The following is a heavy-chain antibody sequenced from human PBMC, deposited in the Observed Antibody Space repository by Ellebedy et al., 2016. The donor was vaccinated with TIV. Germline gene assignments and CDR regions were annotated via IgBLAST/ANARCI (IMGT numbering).Heavy chain of an antibody. J-gene: IGHJ6*02. D-gene: IGHD3-10*01. CDR3: ASHYGSGSYYSEFRGMDV. CDR2: ISGSSVYI. CDR1: GFTFSSYT. Sequence: GGSLRLSCAASGFTFSSYTMNWVRQAPGKGLEWVSSISGSSVYIYYADSVKGRFTISRDNAKNSLYLQMNSLRAEDTAVYYCASHYGSGSYYSEFRGMDVWGQGTTVTVSS. V-gene: IGHV3-21*01.